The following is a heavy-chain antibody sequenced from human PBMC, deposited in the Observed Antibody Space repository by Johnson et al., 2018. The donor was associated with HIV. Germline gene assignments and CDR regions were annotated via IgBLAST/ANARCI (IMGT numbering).Heavy chain of an antibody. CDR3: ASGEDYGGNYGAFDI. CDR1: GFTFSSYG. V-gene: IGHV3-30*02. Sequence: QVQLVESGGGVVQPGGSLRLSCAASGFTFSSYGMHWVRQAPGKGLEWVAFIRYDGSNKYYADSVKGRFTISRDNSKNTMYLKMNSRRAEDTAVYYCASGEDYGGNYGAFDIWGQGTMVTVSS. CDR2: IRYDGSNK. D-gene: IGHD4-23*01. J-gene: IGHJ3*02.